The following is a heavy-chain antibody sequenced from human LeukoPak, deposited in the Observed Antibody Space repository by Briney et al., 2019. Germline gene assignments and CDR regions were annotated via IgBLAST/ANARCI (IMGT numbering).Heavy chain of an antibody. CDR3: VGEGDYYDSSGYYRWAFDI. CDR1: GFTFSSYW. D-gene: IGHD3-22*01. V-gene: IGHV3-7*01. Sequence: GGSLRLSCAASGFTFSSYWMTRVRQAPGKGLEWAANIKQDGSEKYYMDSLKGRFIISRDNAKNSLHLQMNSLRAEDTAVYYCVGEGDYYDSSGYYRWAFDIWGQGTMVTVSS. CDR2: IKQDGSEK. J-gene: IGHJ3*02.